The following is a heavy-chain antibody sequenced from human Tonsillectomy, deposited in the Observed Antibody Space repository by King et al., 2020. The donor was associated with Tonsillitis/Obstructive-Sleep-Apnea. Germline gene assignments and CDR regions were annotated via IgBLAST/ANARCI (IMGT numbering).Heavy chain of an antibody. CDR2: ISWNSGSI. Sequence: VQLVESGGGLVQPGRSLRLSCAASGFTFDDYAMHWVRQAPGKGLEWVSGISWNSGSIGYADSVKGRFTISRDNAKNSLYLQMNSLRAEDTAFYYCANAQQLVSPPDYWRQGTLVTVSS. J-gene: IGHJ4*02. D-gene: IGHD6-13*01. CDR1: GFTFDDYA. V-gene: IGHV3-9*01. CDR3: ANAQQLVSPPDY.